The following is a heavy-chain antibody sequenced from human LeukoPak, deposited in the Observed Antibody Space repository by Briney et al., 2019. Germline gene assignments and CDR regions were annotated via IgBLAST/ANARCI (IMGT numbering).Heavy chain of an antibody. D-gene: IGHD3-22*01. J-gene: IGHJ4*02. Sequence: RSLRLSCAASGFTFSSYTIHWVRQAPGKGLEWVAVISYDGSTKYYADSVKGRFTISRDNSKNTLYLQMNSLRPEDTAVYYCARGPADYYDSSGYPDYWGQGTQVTVSS. CDR1: GFTFSSYT. CDR2: ISYDGSTK. V-gene: IGHV3-30*01. CDR3: ARGPADYYDSSGYPDY.